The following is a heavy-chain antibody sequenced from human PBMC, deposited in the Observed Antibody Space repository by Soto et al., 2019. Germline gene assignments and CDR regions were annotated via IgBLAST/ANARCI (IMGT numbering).Heavy chain of an antibody. V-gene: IGHV1-18*01. J-gene: IGHJ4*02. CDR1: GYTFTSYG. D-gene: IGHD2-8*01. CDR2: ISAYNGAT. CDR3: ARSGAYCTSITCLFDSF. Sequence: QAQLVQSGGEVKKPGASVKVSCRASGYTFTSYGYAWVRQSPGQGLEWMGWISAYNGATNYAQKFKDRVTMTTDTSTTTAHMELRNLGSDDTAVYYCARSGAYCTSITCLFDSFWGLGTLVTVSS.